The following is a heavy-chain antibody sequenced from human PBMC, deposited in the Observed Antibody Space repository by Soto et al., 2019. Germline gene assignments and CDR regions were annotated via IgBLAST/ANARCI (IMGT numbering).Heavy chain of an antibody. J-gene: IGHJ4*02. V-gene: IGHV3-74*01. CDR2: INSDGRST. CDR1: GFTFSSYW. CDR3: ASYYGSGIYHPKY. D-gene: IGHD3-10*01. Sequence: EVQLVESGGGLVQPGGSLRLSCAASGFTFSSYWMHWVRQAPGKGLVWVSSINSDGRSTSYADSVKGRFTISRDNAKNTLYLQMNSLRAEDTAVYYCASYYGSGIYHPKYWGQGTLVTVAS.